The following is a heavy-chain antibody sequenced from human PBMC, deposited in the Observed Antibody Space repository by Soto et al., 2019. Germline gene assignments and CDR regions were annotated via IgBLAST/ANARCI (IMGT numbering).Heavy chain of an antibody. V-gene: IGHV3-7*01. J-gene: IGHJ4*02. CDR2: INQDGSEK. D-gene: IGHD6-19*01. CDR1: GFTFSNYI. CDR3: AKAVTVAGTLPYY. Sequence: PGGSLRLSCAASGFTFSNYIMHWVRQAPGKGLEWVAKINQDGSEKYYGDSVKGRFTISRDNAKNSLFLQMSSLRVEDTAVYYCAKAVTVAGTLPYYWGQGTLVTVSS.